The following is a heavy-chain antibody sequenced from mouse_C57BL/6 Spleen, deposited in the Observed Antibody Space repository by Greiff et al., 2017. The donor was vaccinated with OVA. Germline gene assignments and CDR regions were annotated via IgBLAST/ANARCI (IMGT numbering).Heavy chain of an antibody. D-gene: IGHD2-4*01. CDR3: ARSGLRRYAMDY. Sequence: VQLQQSGPELVKPGASVKISCKASGSTFTDYSLNWVKQSHGQRLEWIGDINPNNGGTSYNQKFKGKATLTVDKSSSTAYMELRSPASECSAVYYGARSGLRRYAMDYWGQGTSVTVSS. CDR2: INPNNGGT. J-gene: IGHJ4*01. V-gene: IGHV1-26*01. CDR1: GSTFTDYS.